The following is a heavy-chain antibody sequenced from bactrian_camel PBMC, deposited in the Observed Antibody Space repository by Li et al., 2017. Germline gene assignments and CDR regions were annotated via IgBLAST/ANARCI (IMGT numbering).Heavy chain of an antibody. CDR1: GLTFRAYD. CDR3: AGDRPYGAWYMESQYRY. J-gene: IGHJ4*01. Sequence: VQLVESGGGLVQPGGSLTLTCTVSGLTFRAYDMSWVRQAPGKGLEWVATILMSGSGAHYPDSVKGRFTISRESGKNTVHLQMTSLIPEDSGVFYCAGDRPYGAWYMESQYRYWGRGTQVTVS. CDR2: ILMSGSGA. D-gene: IGHD6*01. V-gene: IGHV3S40*01.